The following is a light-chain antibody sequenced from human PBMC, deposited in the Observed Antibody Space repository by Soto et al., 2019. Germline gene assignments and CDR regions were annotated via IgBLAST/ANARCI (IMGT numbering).Light chain of an antibody. CDR3: QQYYSTPLT. J-gene: IGKJ4*01. CDR2: WAS. V-gene: IGKV4-1*01. CDR1: QSVLYSSNNKNY. Sequence: DSVMTQSPDSLAVSLGETATITCKSSQSVLYSSNNKNYLAWYQQKPGQPPKLXIYWASTRESGVPDRFSGSGSGTDFTLTISSLQAEDVAVYYCQQYYSTPLTFGGGTKVDIK.